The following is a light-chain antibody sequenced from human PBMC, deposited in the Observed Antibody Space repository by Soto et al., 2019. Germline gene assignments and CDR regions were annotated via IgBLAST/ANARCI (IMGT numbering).Light chain of an antibody. CDR2: DDS. CDR1: NIGSKS. Sequence: SYQRTQAPSVSVAPGQTSRMTCGGKNIGSKSVHWYQKKPGQSPVLVVYDDSDRPSGIPERFSGSNYGNTATLTISRVEAGDEADYYCKVWDSSSDRPVFGTGTKVTVL. J-gene: IGLJ1*01. V-gene: IGLV3-21*02. CDR3: KVWDSSSDRPV.